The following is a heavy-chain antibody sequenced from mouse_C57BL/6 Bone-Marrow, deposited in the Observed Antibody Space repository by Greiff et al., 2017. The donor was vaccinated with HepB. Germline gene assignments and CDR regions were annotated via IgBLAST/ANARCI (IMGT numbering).Heavy chain of an antibody. D-gene: IGHD3-1*01. CDR1: GYTFTEYT. CDR2: FYPGSGSI. V-gene: IGHV1-62-2*01. J-gene: IGHJ4*01. Sequence: QVLLKESGAELVKPGASVKLSCKASGYTFTEYTIHWVKQRSGPGLEWLGWFYPGSGSIKYNEKFKDKATLTADKSSSTVYMELSRLTAEEAAVYFCARHEGRGAMDYWGQGTSVTVSS. CDR3: ARHEGRGAMDY.